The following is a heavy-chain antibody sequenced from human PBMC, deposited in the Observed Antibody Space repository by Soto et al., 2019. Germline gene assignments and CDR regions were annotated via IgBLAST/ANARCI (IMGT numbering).Heavy chain of an antibody. D-gene: IGHD3-10*01. CDR2: IYWDDDK. CDR3: ARSLSGSDAWFDP. Sequence: QITLKESGPPLVKPTQTLTLTCTFSGFSLSTSGVGVGWIRQPPGKALQWLALIYWDDDKRYSPSLKSRLTXTXVXXKNKVVLTMTSMAPVDTATYDCARSLSGSDAWFDPWGQGTLVTVSS. V-gene: IGHV2-5*02. J-gene: IGHJ5*02. CDR1: GFSLSTSGVG.